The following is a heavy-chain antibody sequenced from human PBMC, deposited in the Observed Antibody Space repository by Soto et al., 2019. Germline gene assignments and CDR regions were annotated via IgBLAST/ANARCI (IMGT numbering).Heavy chain of an antibody. Sequence: GASVKVSCKASGYTFTSYGISWVRQAPGQGLEWMGWISAYNGNTNYAQKLQGRVTMTTDTSTSTAYMELRSLRSDDTAVYYCATKVLRGAANKLAFDIWGQGTMVTVSS. V-gene: IGHV1-18*01. CDR3: ATKVLRGAANKLAFDI. CDR2: ISAYNGNT. J-gene: IGHJ3*02. D-gene: IGHD1-26*01. CDR1: GYTFTSYG.